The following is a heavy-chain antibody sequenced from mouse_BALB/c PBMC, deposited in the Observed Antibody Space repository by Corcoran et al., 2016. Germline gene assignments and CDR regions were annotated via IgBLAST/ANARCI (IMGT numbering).Heavy chain of an antibody. D-gene: IGHD4-1*01. CDR1: GYSITSGYY. Sequence: DVQLQESGPGLVKPSQSLSLTCSVTGYSITSGYYWNWIRQFPGNKLEWMGYISYDGSNNYNPSLKNRISITRDTSKNQFFLKLNSVTTEDTATYYCARANWDPIFDYWGQGTTLTVSS. CDR3: ARANWDPIFDY. V-gene: IGHV3-6*02. J-gene: IGHJ2*01. CDR2: ISYDGSN.